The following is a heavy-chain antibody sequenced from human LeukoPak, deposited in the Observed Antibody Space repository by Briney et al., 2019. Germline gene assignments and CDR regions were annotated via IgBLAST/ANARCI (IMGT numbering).Heavy chain of an antibody. J-gene: IGHJ4*02. V-gene: IGHV4-34*01. CDR3: ASRIVVVPAAPDAFDY. CDR2: INHSGST. CDR1: GGSFSGYY. Sequence: PSETLSLTCAVYGGSFSGYYWSWIRQPPGKGLEWIGEINHSGSTNYNPSLKSRVTISVDTSKNQFSLKLSSVTAADTAVYYCASRIVVVPAAPDAFDYWGQGTLVTVSS. D-gene: IGHD2-2*01.